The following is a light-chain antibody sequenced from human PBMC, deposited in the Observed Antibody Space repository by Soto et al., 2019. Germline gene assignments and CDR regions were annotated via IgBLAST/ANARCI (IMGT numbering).Light chain of an antibody. Sequence: QSALTQPPSASGSPGQSVTISCTGTSSDVGGYNYVSWYQQHPGKVPKLMVYEVNKRPSGVPDRFSGSKSGNTASLTVSGFQAEDEADYYCTSYAGGNNVFGTGTKVTVL. CDR1: SSDVGGYNY. CDR3: TSYAGGNNV. CDR2: EVN. J-gene: IGLJ1*01. V-gene: IGLV2-8*01.